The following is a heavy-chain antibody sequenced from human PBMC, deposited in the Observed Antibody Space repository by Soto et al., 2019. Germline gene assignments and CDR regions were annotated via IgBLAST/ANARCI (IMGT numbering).Heavy chain of an antibody. CDR1: GFIFSSYA. Sequence: PGGSLRLSCAASGFIFSSYAMNWVRQAPGKGLEWVSIIDIGGNTYYADSVKDRFTISRDNSRNTLYPHMDSLRAEDTAVYYCARGRGSTGYLGREHYFDYWGQGTLVTVSS. CDR3: ARGRGSTGYLGREHYFDY. J-gene: IGHJ4*02. CDR2: IDIGGNT. D-gene: IGHD2-2*01. V-gene: IGHV3-66*01.